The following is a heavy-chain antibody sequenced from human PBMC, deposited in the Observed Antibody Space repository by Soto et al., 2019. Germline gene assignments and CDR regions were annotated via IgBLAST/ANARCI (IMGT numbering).Heavy chain of an antibody. Sequence: QVQLVESGGGVLQPGRSLRLSCAASRFTFSSYAMHWVRQAPGKGLEWVEVISYDGSSKYYADSVTGRFSISRDNSKYTLYLRMNSVRTEDTAVSCCARDPSGESHFDYWGQGTLVTV. J-gene: IGHJ4*02. CDR2: ISYDGSSK. V-gene: IGHV3-30-3*01. CDR1: RFTFSSYA. D-gene: IGHD1-26*01. CDR3: ARDPSGESHFDY.